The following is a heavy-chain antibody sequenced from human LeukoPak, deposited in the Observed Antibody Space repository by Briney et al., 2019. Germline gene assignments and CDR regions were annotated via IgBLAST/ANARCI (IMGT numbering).Heavy chain of an antibody. CDR1: GFTFDDYG. CDR3: ARDGYDDYVWGSYRPDY. J-gene: IGHJ4*02. Sequence: GGSLRLSCVASGFTFDDYGMSWVRQAPGKGLEWVSGINWNGGSTGYADSVKGRFTISRDNAKNSLYLQMNSLRAEDTALYYCARDGYDDYVWGSYRPDYWGQGTLVTVSS. D-gene: IGHD3-16*02. CDR2: INWNGGST. V-gene: IGHV3-20*04.